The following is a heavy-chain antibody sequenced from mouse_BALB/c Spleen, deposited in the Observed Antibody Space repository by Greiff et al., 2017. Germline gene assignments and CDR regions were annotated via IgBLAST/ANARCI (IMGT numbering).Heavy chain of an antibody. Sequence: DVMLVESGGGLVKPGGSLKLSCAASGFTFSSYTMSWVRQTPEKRLEWVATISSGGSYTYYPDSVKGRITISRDNAKNTLYLQMSSLKSEDTAMYYCTRTYYGSSYFDYWGQGTTLTVSS. CDR3: TRTYYGSSYFDY. CDR1: GFTFSSYT. CDR2: ISSGGSYT. J-gene: IGHJ2*01. V-gene: IGHV5-6-4*01. D-gene: IGHD1-1*01.